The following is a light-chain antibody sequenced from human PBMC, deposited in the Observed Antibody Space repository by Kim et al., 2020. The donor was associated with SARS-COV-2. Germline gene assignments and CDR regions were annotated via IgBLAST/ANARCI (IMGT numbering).Light chain of an antibody. CDR3: NSRDSNNNVL. CDR2: GKN. CDR1: SLRSYY. V-gene: IGLV3-19*01. Sequence: SSELTQDPAGSVALGQTVRITCQGDSLRSYYANWYQQKPGQAPILVIYGKNNRPSGIPDRFSGSSSGNTASLTITGTQAGDEADYYCNSRDSNNNVLFGG. J-gene: IGLJ2*01.